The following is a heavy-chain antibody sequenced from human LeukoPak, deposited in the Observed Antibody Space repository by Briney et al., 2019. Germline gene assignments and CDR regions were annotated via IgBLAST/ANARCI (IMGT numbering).Heavy chain of an antibody. J-gene: IGHJ4*02. D-gene: IGHD6-19*01. V-gene: IGHV4-30-4*08. CDR1: GDSISSGNYY. Sequence: SQTLSLTCTVSGDSISSGNYYWSWVRQPPGKGLEWIGYIYYSGSTYYNPSLKSRVTMSVDTSKNQFSLRLSSVTAADTAVYYCARALEQWLEYYFDYWGQGTLVTVSS. CDR2: IYYSGST. CDR3: ARALEQWLEYYFDY.